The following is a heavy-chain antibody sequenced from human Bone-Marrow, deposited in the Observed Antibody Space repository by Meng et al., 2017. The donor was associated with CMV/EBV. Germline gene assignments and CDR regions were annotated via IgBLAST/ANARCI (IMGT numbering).Heavy chain of an antibody. J-gene: IGHJ6*02. CDR1: GSTFSGYW. D-gene: IGHD3-10*01. CDR2: IKQDGSAI. V-gene: IGHV3-7*01. Sequence: GGSLRLSCVASGSTFSGYWMTWVRQAPGKGLEWVANIKQDGSAINYVDSVKGRFTISRDNAKNSLYLQMNSLRVEDTAVYYCARVGSLAPYYYGMDVWGQGTTVTVSS. CDR3: ARVGSLAPYYYGMDV.